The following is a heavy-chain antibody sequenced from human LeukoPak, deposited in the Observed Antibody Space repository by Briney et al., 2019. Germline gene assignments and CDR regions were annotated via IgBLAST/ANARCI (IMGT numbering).Heavy chain of an antibody. CDR1: GFTFSSYE. J-gene: IGHJ4*02. CDR2: ISSSGTTI. D-gene: IGHD3-22*01. V-gene: IGHV3-48*03. Sequence: GGSLRLSCAASGFTFSSYEMNWVRQAPGKGLEWASYISSSGTTIYYADSVKGRFTISRDNAKNSLSLQMNSLRAEDTAVYYCARSQTAYYYDSSGYSARPAAFDYWGQGTLVTVSS. CDR3: ARSQTAYYYDSSGYSARPAAFDY.